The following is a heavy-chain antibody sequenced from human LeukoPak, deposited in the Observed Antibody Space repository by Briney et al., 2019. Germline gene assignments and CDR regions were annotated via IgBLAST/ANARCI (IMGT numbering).Heavy chain of an antibody. CDR1: GFTFSSYS. D-gene: IGHD2/OR15-2a*01. CDR3: ARDWYYAIDF. J-gene: IGHJ2*01. V-gene: IGHV3-30*04. CDR2: ISYDGSNT. Sequence: GGSLRLSCAASGFTFSSYSMHWVRQAPGKGLEWVAVISYDGSNTYYADSVKGRFTISRDNAKNTLYLQMNSLRAEDTAVYYCARDWYYAIDFWGRGALVTASS.